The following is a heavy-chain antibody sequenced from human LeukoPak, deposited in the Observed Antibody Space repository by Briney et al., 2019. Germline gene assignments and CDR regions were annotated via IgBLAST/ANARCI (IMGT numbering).Heavy chain of an antibody. J-gene: IGHJ4*02. V-gene: IGHV1-2*02. D-gene: IGHD3-3*01. CDR3: ARAPLNDFWSGYYTGHYFDY. CDR2: INPNSGGT. CDR1: GYTFTGYY. Sequence: ASLKVSCKASGYTFTGYYMHWVRQAPGQGLEWMGWINPNSGGTNYAQKFQGRVTMTRDTSISTAYMELSRLRSDDTAVYYCARAPLNDFWSGYYTGHYFDYWGQGTLVTVSS.